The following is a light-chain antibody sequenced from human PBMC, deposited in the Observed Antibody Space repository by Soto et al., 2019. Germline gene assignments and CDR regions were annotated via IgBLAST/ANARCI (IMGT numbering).Light chain of an antibody. J-gene: IGKJ1*01. V-gene: IGKV3-15*01. CDR2: GAS. Sequence: IVMTQSPATLSVSPGERATLSCRASQSVGSNLAWYQQKPGQAPRLLLYGASTRATGIPARFSGSGSGTEFTLTISSLQSEDFAIYFCQQYNNWPPDRTFGQGTKVEIK. CDR3: QQYNNWPPDRT. CDR1: QSVGSN.